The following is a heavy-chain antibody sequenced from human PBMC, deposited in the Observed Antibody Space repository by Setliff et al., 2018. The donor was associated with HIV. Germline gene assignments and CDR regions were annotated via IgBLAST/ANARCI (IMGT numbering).Heavy chain of an antibody. CDR3: SRDLRITLFGGDVYYYYGMDV. J-gene: IGHJ6*02. D-gene: IGHD3-3*01. CDR1: GGSISSHY. V-gene: IGHV4-59*11. CDR2: IYYSGST. Sequence: SETLSLTCSVSGGSISSHYWSWSRQPPGKGLEWIGSIYYSGSTNYNPSLKSRVTMSVDTSKTQFSLKLSSVTAADTAVYYCSRDLRITLFGGDVYYYYGMDVWGQGTTVTVSS.